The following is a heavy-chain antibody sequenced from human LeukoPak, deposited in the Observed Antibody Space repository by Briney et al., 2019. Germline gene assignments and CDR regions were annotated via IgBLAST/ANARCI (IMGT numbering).Heavy chain of an antibody. CDR3: ARAPGYRSFLDY. J-gene: IGHJ4*02. CDR1: GFTFSSYE. V-gene: IGHV3-48*03. D-gene: IGHD6-13*01. CDR2: ISSSGSTI. Sequence: PGGSLRLSCAASGFTFSSYEMNWVRQAPGKGLEWVSYISSSGSTIYYADSVKGRFTISRDNAKNSLYLQMNGLRAEDTAVYYCARAPGYRSFLDYWGQGTLVTVSS.